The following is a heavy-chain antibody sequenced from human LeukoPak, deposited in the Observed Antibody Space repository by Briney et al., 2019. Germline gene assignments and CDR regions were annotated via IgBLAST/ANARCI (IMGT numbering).Heavy chain of an antibody. CDR3: AGMVRGNPLPSSFDY. V-gene: IGHV3-48*04. CDR2: ISSSSSTI. J-gene: IGHJ4*02. CDR1: GFTFSSYS. Sequence: PGGSLRLSCAASGFTFSSYSMNWVRQAPGKGLEWVSYISSSSSTIYYADSVKGRFTIPRDNAKNSLYLQMNSLRAEDTAVYYCAGMVRGNPLPSSFDYWGQGTLVTVSS. D-gene: IGHD3-10*01.